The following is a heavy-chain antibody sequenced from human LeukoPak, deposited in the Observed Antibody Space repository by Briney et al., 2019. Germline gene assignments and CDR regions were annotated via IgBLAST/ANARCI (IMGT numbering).Heavy chain of an antibody. J-gene: IGHJ6*02. D-gene: IGHD4-23*01. Sequence: SETLSLTCTVSGGSISSYYWSWIRHPPGKGLEWVGYIYYSGSTNYNPSLKSRVAISVDTSKNQSSLKLSSVTAADTAVYYCARESTPHYYYYGMDVWGQGTTVTVSS. CDR3: ARESTPHYYYYGMDV. CDR1: GGSISSYY. V-gene: IGHV4-59*01. CDR2: IYYSGST.